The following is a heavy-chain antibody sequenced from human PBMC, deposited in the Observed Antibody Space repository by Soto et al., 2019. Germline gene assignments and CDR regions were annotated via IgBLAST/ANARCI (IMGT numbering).Heavy chain of an antibody. CDR1: GYTFTSYD. CDR2: MNPNSGNT. CDR3: ARGPGTSRSGWYTIYY. Sequence: ASVKVSCKASGYTFTSYDINWVRQATGQGLEWMGWMNPNSGNTGYAQKFQGRVTMTRNTSISTAYMELSSLRSEDTAVYYCARGPGTSRSGWYTIYYWGQGTLVTVSS. J-gene: IGHJ4*02. V-gene: IGHV1-8*01. D-gene: IGHD6-19*01.